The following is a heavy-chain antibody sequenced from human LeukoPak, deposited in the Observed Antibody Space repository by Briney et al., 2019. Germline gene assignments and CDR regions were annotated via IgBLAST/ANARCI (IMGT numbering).Heavy chain of an antibody. J-gene: IGHJ4*02. V-gene: IGHV4-59*08. CDR3: AIPRSSGCDLSY. CDR1: GGSISRYY. D-gene: IGHD5-12*01. Sequence: SETLSLTRTVSGGSISRYYWSCIWQPPGKGLERIGYIYYSGSTNYNPSLKSRVTISVDTSKNQFSLKLSSVTAADTAVYYCAIPRSSGCDLSYWGQGTLVTVSS. CDR2: IYYSGST.